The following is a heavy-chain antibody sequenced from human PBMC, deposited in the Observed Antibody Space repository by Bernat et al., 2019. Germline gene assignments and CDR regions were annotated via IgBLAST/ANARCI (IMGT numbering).Heavy chain of an antibody. CDR2: ISYDGSNK. D-gene: IGHD2-15*01. J-gene: IGHJ4*02. CDR1: GFTFSSYA. CDR3: ARDEIVVVVAATFDY. V-gene: IGHV3-30-3*01. Sequence: QVQLVESGGGVVQPGRSLRLSCAASGFTFSSYAIHWVRQAPGKGLEWVAAISYDGSNKYYADSVKGRFTISRDNSKNTLYLQMNSLRAEDTAVYYCARDEIVVVVAATFDYWGQGTLVTVSS.